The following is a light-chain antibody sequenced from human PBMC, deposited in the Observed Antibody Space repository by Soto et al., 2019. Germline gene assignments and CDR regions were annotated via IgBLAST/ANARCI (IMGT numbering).Light chain of an antibody. Sequence: QSALTQPPSASGSPGQSVTISCTGTSSDVGGYNFVSWYQQQPGKAPKLLIYEVTQRPSGVPDRCSGSKSGNTASLTVSGLQAEDEADYYCSSYSGSNIGVFGAGTKVTVL. CDR2: EVT. CDR3: SSYSGSNIGV. CDR1: SSDVGGYNF. J-gene: IGLJ1*01. V-gene: IGLV2-8*01.